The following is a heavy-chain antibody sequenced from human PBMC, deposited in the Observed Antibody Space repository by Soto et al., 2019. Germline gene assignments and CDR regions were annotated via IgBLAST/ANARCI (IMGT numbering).Heavy chain of an antibody. V-gene: IGHV5-10-1*01. J-gene: IGHJ6*02. CDR1: GYSFTIYW. Sequence: GESLKISCNGSGYSFTIYWISWVRQMPGKGLEWMGRIDPSDSYTNYSPSFQGHVTISADKSISTAYLQWSSPKASDTAMYYCARRVVVVPAAIGGAGYYYYYGMDVWGQGTTVTVSS. CDR2: IDPSDSYT. CDR3: ARRVVVVPAAIGGAGYYYYYGMDV. D-gene: IGHD2-2*02.